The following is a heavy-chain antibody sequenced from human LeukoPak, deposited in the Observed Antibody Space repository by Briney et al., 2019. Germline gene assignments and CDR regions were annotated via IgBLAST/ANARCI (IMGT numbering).Heavy chain of an antibody. J-gene: IGHJ4*02. V-gene: IGHV1-2*06. CDR1: GQSLTGYF. CDR3: ARLGLHGSGTYYFLDY. Sequence: ASVKVSCKASGQSLTGYFIHWVRQAPGQGLEWVGRTDPNTGDTIYAQNFQGRVTVTSATSISTAYMELSRLTSDDTAVYFCARLGLHGSGTYYFLDYWGQGTLVTVSS. CDR2: TDPNTGDT. D-gene: IGHD3-10*01.